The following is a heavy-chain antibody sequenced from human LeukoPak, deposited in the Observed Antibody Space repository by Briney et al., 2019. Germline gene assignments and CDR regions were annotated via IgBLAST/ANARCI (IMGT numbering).Heavy chain of an antibody. CDR1: GFSLSTSGMC. Sequence: SGPTLVKPTQTLTLTCTFSGFSLSTSGMCVSWIRQPPGRALEWLARIDWDDDKFYSTSLKTRLTISKDTSKNQVVLTMTNMDPVDTATYYCARIRYTSGLGYYSLDYWGQGTLVTVSS. D-gene: IGHD6-19*01. V-gene: IGHV2-70*17. J-gene: IGHJ4*02. CDR2: IDWDDDK. CDR3: ARIRYTSGLGYYSLDY.